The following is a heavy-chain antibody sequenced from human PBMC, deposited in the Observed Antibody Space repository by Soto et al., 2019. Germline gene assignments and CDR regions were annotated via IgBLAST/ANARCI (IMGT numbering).Heavy chain of an antibody. Sequence: SETLSLTCTFSGCSISSGGYYWSWIRKHPGKGLEWIGYIYYSGSTYYNPSLKSRVTISVDTSKNQFSLKLSSVTAADTAVYYCARASDILTGYYPYYFDYWGQGTLVTVSS. J-gene: IGHJ4*02. D-gene: IGHD3-9*01. CDR2: IYYSGST. CDR1: GCSISSGGYY. V-gene: IGHV4-31*03. CDR3: ARASDILTGYYPYYFDY.